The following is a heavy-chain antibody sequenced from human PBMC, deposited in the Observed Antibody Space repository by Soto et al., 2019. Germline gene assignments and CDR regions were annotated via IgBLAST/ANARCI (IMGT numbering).Heavy chain of an antibody. CDR1: GFSFSDYY. V-gene: IGHV3-11*06. D-gene: IGHD3-22*01. CDR2: ISSTATYT. Sequence: QVHLVESGGALVKPGGSLRLSCAVSGFSFSDYYMNWIRQAPGKGLEWLSYISSTATYTNYADSVRGRFTISRDSAKNSLYLDMNGLRAEDTAVYYCARARLVVEGRLDYWGQGTLVTVSS. CDR3: ARARLVVEGRLDY. J-gene: IGHJ4*02.